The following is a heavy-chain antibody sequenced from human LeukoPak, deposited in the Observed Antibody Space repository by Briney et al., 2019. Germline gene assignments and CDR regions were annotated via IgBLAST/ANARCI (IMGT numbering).Heavy chain of an antibody. D-gene: IGHD3-22*01. Sequence: GGSLRPSCAATGFTFSSYAMNWVRQAPGKGLEWVSVISGSGGSIYYADSVRGRFTISRDNSKNTLDLQMNSLRAEDMAVYYCARHSYYDSSSYYSHFDYWGQGTLVTVSS. CDR3: ARHSYYDSSSYYSHFDY. V-gene: IGHV3-23*01. CDR1: GFTFSSYA. CDR2: ISGSGGSI. J-gene: IGHJ4*02.